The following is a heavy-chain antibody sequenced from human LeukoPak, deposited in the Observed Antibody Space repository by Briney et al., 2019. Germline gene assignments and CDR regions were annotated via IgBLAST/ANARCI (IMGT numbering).Heavy chain of an antibody. CDR1: GGSISSYY. Sequence: SETLSLTCTVSGGSISSYYWSWIRQPPGKGLEWIGYIYYSGSTNYNPSLKSRVTISVDTSKNQFSLKLTSVTAADTAVYYCARGRPYRSSWKSFDYWGQGTLVTVSS. J-gene: IGHJ4*02. V-gene: IGHV4-59*01. CDR3: ARGRPYRSSWKSFDY. D-gene: IGHD6-13*01. CDR2: IYYSGST.